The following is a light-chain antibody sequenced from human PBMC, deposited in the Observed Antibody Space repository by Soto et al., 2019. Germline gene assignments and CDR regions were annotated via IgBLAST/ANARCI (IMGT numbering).Light chain of an antibody. V-gene: IGLV2-23*01. J-gene: IGLJ2*01. CDR3: CSYASNSHVI. Sequence: QSALTQPASVSGSPGQSITISCTGSSSDVGSYNFVSWYQQHSGKAPKLMIYEGSKRPSGIPDRFSGSKSGNTASLTISGLQAEDEADYYCCSYASNSHVIFGGGTQLTVL. CDR1: SSDVGSYNF. CDR2: EGS.